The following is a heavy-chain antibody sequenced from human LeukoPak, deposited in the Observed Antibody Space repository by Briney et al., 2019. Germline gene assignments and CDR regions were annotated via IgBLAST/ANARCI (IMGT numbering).Heavy chain of an antibody. CDR2: ISAYNGNT. V-gene: IGHV1-18*01. CDR1: GYTFTSCG. J-gene: IGHJ2*01. Sequence: ASVKVSCKASGYTFTSCGISWVRQAPGQGLEWMGWISAYNGNTNYAQKLQGRVTMTTDTSTSTAYMELRSLRSDDTAVYYCARAPSHSSSWLSDWYFDLWGRGTLVTVSS. D-gene: IGHD6-13*01. CDR3: ARAPSHSSSWLSDWYFDL.